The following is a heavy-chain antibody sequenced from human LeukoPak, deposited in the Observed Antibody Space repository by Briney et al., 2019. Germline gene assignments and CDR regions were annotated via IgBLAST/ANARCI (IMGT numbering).Heavy chain of an antibody. CDR2: IYSGGST. Sequence: GGSLRLSCAASGFTVSSNYMSWVRQAPGKGLEWVSVIYSGGSTYYADSVKGRFTISRDNSKNTLYLQMNSLRAEDTAVYYCTTSVATIFPFDYWGQGTLVTVSS. D-gene: IGHD5-12*01. CDR3: TTSVATIFPFDY. V-gene: IGHV3-66*01. J-gene: IGHJ4*02. CDR1: GFTVSSNY.